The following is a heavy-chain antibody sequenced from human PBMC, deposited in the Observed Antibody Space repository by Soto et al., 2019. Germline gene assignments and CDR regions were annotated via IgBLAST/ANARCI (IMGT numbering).Heavy chain of an antibody. CDR2: INHSGST. CDR1: GGSFSGYY. J-gene: IGHJ6*03. V-gene: IGHV4-34*01. CDR3: ARWQWLGKGFMDV. D-gene: IGHD6-19*01. Sequence: SETLSLTCAVYGGSFSGYYWSWIRQPPGKGLEWIGEINHSGSTNYNPSLKSRVTISVDTSKNQFSLKLSSVTAADTAVYYCARWQWLGKGFMDVWGKGTTVTVSS.